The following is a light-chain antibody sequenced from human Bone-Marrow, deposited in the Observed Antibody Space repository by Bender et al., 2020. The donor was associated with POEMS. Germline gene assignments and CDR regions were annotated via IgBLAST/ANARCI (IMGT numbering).Light chain of an antibody. J-gene: IGLJ1*01. CDR2: EVN. CDR1: SSDVGGYNY. V-gene: IGLV2-8*01. Sequence: QSALTQPPSASGSPGQSVTISCTGTSSDVGGYNYVSWYQQHPGKAPKLMIYEVNERPSGVSNRFSGSKSGNTASLTISGLQAEDEADYYCCSYAGSLTYVFGTGTKVTVL. CDR3: CSYAGSLTYV.